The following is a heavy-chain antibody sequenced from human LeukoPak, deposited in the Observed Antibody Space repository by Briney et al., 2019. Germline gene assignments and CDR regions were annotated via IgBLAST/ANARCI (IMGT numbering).Heavy chain of an antibody. D-gene: IGHD6-19*01. CDR3: AGGDSSGWYFDL. V-gene: IGHV3-20*04. CDR1: GFTFDDHG. CDR2: INWNGGST. J-gene: IGHJ2*01. Sequence: PGNSLRLSCAASGFTFDDHGMGWVRQAPGKGLEWVSGINWNGGSTGYADSVKGRFTISRDNAKNSPYLQMNSLRAEDTALYYCAGGDSSGWYFDLWGRGTLVTVSS.